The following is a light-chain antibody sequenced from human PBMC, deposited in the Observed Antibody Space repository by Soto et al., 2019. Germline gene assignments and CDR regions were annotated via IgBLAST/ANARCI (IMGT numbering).Light chain of an antibody. V-gene: IGKV3-15*01. J-gene: IGKJ2*01. CDR1: QSVSSN. CDR3: QQYNNCPPYT. Sequence: EIMMTQSPATLSVSPGERATLSCRASQSVSSNLAWYQQKPGQAPRLLIYGASTRATGIPARFSGSGSGTEFTLTISSLQSEDFAVYYYQQYNNCPPYTFGQGTKLEIK. CDR2: GAS.